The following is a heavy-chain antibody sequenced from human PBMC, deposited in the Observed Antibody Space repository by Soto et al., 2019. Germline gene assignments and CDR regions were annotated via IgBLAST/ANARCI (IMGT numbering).Heavy chain of an antibody. J-gene: IGHJ6*02. V-gene: IGHV4-34*01. Sequence: PSETLSLTCAVYGGSFSGYYWSWIRQPPGKGLEWIGEINHSGSTNYNPSLKSRVTISVDTSKNQFSLKLSSVTAADTAVYYCAHTPIAAATYYYYYGMDVWGQGTTVT. CDR3: AHTPIAAATYYYYYGMDV. CDR2: INHSGST. D-gene: IGHD6-13*01. CDR1: GGSFSGYY.